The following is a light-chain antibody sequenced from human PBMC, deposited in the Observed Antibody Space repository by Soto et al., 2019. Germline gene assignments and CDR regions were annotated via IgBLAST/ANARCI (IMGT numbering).Light chain of an antibody. CDR3: QQYGTSPQT. CDR1: QSVSSNY. CDR2: GAS. V-gene: IGKV3-20*01. J-gene: IGKJ2*01. Sequence: EIVLTQSPGTLSLTPGERATLSCRASQSVSSNYLAWYQQKPGQAPRLLIYGASSRATGTPDRFSGSGSGTDFTLTISRLEPEDFAVYYCQQYGTSPQTFGQGTKLEI.